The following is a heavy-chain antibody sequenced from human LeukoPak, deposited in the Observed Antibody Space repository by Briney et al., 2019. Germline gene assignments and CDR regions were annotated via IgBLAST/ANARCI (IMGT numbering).Heavy chain of an antibody. Sequence: WVPVSYQASGGTFSNYAISWVRQAPAQGLEWMGRIIPIFGTANYAQKFQGRVTITTDESTRTAYMALSSLRSDDTAVYYCARDSSSWYRGSPGAFYIWGQGTIVTVSS. V-gene: IGHV1-69*05. CDR1: GGTFSNYA. J-gene: IGHJ3*02. CDR3: ARDSSSWYRGSPGAFYI. CDR2: IIPIFGTA. D-gene: IGHD6-13*01.